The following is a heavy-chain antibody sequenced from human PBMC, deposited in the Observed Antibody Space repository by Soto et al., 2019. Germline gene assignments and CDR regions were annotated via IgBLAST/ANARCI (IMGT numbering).Heavy chain of an antibody. D-gene: IGHD5-12*01. CDR2: IIPIFGTA. CDR3: ARDLGYSGYDSDYYYGMDV. V-gene: IGHV1-69*13. Sequence: SVKVSWKASGGTFSSYAISWVRQAPGQGLEWMGGIIPIFGTANYAQKFQGRVTITADESTSTAYMELSSRRSEDRAVYYCARDLGYSGYDSDYYYGMDVWG. CDR1: GGTFSSYA. J-gene: IGHJ6*02.